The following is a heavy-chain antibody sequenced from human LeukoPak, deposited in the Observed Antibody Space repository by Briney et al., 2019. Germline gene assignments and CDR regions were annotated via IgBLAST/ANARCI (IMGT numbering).Heavy chain of an antibody. V-gene: IGHV4-39*01. Sequence: SETLSLTCTVSGGSISSSSYYWGWIRQPPGKGLEWIGSIYYSGSTYYNPSLKSRVTISVDTSKNQFSLKLSSVTAADTAVYYCARRLIRGYLDYWGQGTLVTVSS. CDR3: ARRLIRGYLDY. J-gene: IGHJ4*02. CDR2: IYYSGST. CDR1: GGSISSSSYY. D-gene: IGHD3-16*01.